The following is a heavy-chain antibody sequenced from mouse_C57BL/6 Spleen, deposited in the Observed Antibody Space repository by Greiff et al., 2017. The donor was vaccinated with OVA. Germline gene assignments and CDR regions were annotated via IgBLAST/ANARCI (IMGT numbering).Heavy chain of an antibody. V-gene: IGHV5-16*01. CDR2: INYDGSST. Sequence: DVKLVESEGGLVQPGSSMKLSCTASGFTFSDYYMAWVRQVPEKGLEWVANINYDGSSTYYLDSLKSRFIISRDNAKNILYLQMSSLKSEDTATYYCARDRGSLYYFDYWGQGTTLTVSS. J-gene: IGHJ2*01. D-gene: IGHD1-1*02. CDR1: GFTFSDYY. CDR3: ARDRGSLYYFDY.